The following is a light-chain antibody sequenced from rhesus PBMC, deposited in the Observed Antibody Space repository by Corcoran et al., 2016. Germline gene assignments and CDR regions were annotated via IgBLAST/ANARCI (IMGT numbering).Light chain of an antibody. V-gene: IGKV1-74*01. J-gene: IGKJ3*01. Sequence: DIQMTQSPSSLSASVGDRVTITCRASENVNNYLNWYQQKPGKAPKLLIYKASTLQSGVPSRFGGSGSGTDYTFTISSLQPEDVATYYCQHGYGTPFTFGPGTKLDIK. CDR2: KAS. CDR3: QHGYGTPFT. CDR1: ENVNNY.